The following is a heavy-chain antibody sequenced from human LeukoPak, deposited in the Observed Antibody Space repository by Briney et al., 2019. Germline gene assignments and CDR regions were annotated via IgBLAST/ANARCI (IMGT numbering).Heavy chain of an antibody. D-gene: IGHD3-9*01. V-gene: IGHV3-30*02. Sequence: GGSLRLSCIASGITFSSHGMHWVRQAPGKGLEWVSFIRYDGNDKYYADSVKGRFTISRDNSKNTLYLQMNSLRAEDTAVYYCAKGHGRFYDILTAYYFDYWGQGTLVTVSS. CDR3: AKGHGRFYDILTAYYFDY. J-gene: IGHJ4*02. CDR2: IRYDGNDK. CDR1: GITFSSHG.